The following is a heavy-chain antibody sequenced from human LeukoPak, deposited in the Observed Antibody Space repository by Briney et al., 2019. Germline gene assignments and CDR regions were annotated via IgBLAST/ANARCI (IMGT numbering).Heavy chain of an antibody. Sequence: SVKVSCKASGGTLSSYAISWVRQAPGQGLEWMGRIIPIFGTANYAQKFQGRVTITTDESTSTAYMELSSLRSEDTAVYYCARDKEQQVAGLWYYFDYWGQGTLVTVSS. CDR3: ARDKEQQVAGLWYYFDY. CDR2: IIPIFGTA. J-gene: IGHJ4*02. V-gene: IGHV1-69*05. D-gene: IGHD4/OR15-4a*01. CDR1: GGTLSSYA.